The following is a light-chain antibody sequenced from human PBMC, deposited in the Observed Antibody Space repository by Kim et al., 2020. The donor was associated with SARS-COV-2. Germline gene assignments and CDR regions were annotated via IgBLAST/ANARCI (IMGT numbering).Light chain of an antibody. CDR1: QSVLYSPRDKKY. J-gene: IGKJ5*01. CDR2: WAS. V-gene: IGKV4-1*01. CDR3: QQYYSYPLT. Sequence: DTISYKASQSVLYSPRDKKYLAGFQHTPGQPPKRLMYWASTREYGVPDRFSGSGSGTDVTLTNSSLQAEDVGLYYCQQYYSYPLTFGQGTRLGIK.